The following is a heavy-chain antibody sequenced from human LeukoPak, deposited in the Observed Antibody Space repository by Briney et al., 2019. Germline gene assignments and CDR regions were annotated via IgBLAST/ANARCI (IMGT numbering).Heavy chain of an antibody. V-gene: IGHV3-66*01. D-gene: IGHD4-17*01. Sequence: PGGSLRLSCAVSGFTFSSYDMSWVRQAPGKGLEWVSVIYSGGSTYYADSVKGRFTISRDNSKNTLYLQMNSLRAEDTAVYYCARDRYGVLGYWGQGTLVTVSS. CDR3: ARDRYGVLGY. CDR1: GFTFSSYD. CDR2: IYSGGST. J-gene: IGHJ4*02.